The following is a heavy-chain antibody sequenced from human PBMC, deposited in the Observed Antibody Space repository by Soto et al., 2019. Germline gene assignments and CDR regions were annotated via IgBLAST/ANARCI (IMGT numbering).Heavy chain of an antibody. CDR3: AREYYYGSGPWY. CDR2: IFYSGST. CDR1: GGSISSGGYY. Sequence: SETLSLTCTVSGGSISSGGYYWSWIRQHPGKGLEWIGYIFYSGSTYYNPSLKSRVTISVDTSKNQFSIRLSFMTAADTVVYYCAREYYYGSGPWYWGQGTLVTVSS. V-gene: IGHV4-31*03. D-gene: IGHD3-10*01. J-gene: IGHJ4*02.